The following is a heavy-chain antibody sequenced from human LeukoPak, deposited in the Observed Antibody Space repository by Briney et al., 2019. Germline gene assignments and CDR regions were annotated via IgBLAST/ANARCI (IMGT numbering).Heavy chain of an antibody. CDR3: ARDRSGGSCFDP. D-gene: IGHD2-15*01. CDR1: GYTFTSHA. J-gene: IGHJ5*02. Sequence: GASVKVSCKASGYTFTSHAMHWVRQAPGQRLEWMGWINAGNGNTKYSQKFQGRVTITRDTSASTAYMELSSLRSEDTAVYYCARDRSGGSCFDPWGQGTLVTVSS. CDR2: INAGNGNT. V-gene: IGHV1-3*01.